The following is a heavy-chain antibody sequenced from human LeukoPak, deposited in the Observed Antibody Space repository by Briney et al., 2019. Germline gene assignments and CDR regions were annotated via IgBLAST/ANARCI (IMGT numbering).Heavy chain of an antibody. J-gene: IGHJ2*01. Sequence: SETLSLTCTVSGGSISSYYWSWIRQPPGKGLEWIGYIYYSGSTNYNPSLKGRVTISVDTSKNQFSLKLSSVTAADTAVYYCARVGSGWYWYFDLWGRGTLVTVSS. D-gene: IGHD6-25*01. CDR2: IYYSGST. V-gene: IGHV4-59*01. CDR1: GGSISSYY. CDR3: ARVGSGWYWYFDL.